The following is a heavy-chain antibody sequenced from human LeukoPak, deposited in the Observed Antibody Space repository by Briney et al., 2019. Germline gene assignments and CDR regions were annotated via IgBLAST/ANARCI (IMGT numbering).Heavy chain of an antibody. CDR3: AVAYYYGSGDAFDI. CDR2: INSDSNYI. J-gene: IGHJ3*02. D-gene: IGHD3-10*01. Sequence: PGGSLRLSCAASGFTFRSYSMNWVRQAPGKGLEWVSYINSDSNYIYYADSVQGRFTISRDNAKNSLYLQMNSLRAEDTAVYYCAVAYYYGSGDAFDIWGQGTKVTVSS. CDR1: GFTFRSYS. V-gene: IGHV3-21*01.